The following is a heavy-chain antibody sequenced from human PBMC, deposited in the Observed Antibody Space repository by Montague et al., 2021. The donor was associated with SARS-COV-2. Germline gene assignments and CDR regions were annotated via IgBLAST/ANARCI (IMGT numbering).Heavy chain of an antibody. CDR1: GGSISTTNYY. Sequence: SETLSLTCTVSGGSISTTNYYWAWIRQPPGKGLEWVGCIYNSDNTYYNPSLESRLTMSVDTSKNQFSLELRSVTAADAAVYHCARAWKYGDYSGVHFAPWGQGTLVTVSS. CDR2: IYNSDNT. V-gene: IGHV4-39*07. J-gene: IGHJ5*02. CDR3: ARAWKYGDYSGVHFAP. D-gene: IGHD4-17*01.